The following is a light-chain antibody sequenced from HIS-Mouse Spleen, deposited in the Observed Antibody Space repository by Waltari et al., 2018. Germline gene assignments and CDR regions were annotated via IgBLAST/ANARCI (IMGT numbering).Light chain of an antibody. CDR1: SSDVGSYNL. CDR3: CSYAGSSTWV. CDR2: EGS. J-gene: IGLJ3*02. V-gene: IGLV2-23*01. Sequence: QSALTQPASVSGSPGQSITISCTGTSSDVGSYNLVSWYQQHPGKAPKLMIYEGSKRPSGVSNRFSGSKSGNTASLTISGLQAEDKADYYCCSYAGSSTWVFGGGTKLTVL.